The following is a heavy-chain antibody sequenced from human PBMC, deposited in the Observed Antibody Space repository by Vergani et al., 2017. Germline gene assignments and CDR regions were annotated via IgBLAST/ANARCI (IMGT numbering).Heavy chain of an antibody. CDR1: GFTFSSYG. J-gene: IGHJ6*02. D-gene: IGHD1-26*01. CDR2: ISYDGSNK. Sequence: QVQLVESGGGLVKPGGSLRLSCAASGFTFSSYGMHWVRQAPGKGLEWVAVISYDGSNKYYADSVKGRFTISRDNSKNTQYLQMNSLRAEDTAVYYCAKGGSYSPYYYYGMDVWGQGP. CDR3: AKGGSYSPYYYYGMDV. V-gene: IGHV3-30*18.